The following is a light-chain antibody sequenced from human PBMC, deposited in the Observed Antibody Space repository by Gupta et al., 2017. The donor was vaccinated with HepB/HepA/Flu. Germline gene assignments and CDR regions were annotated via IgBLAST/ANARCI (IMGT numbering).Light chain of an antibody. CDR1: SSNIGNNY. CDR3: AVWDDGWV. J-gene: IGLJ3*02. Sequence: QSGVTQSPSASGTPGQRVTISCSGSSSNIGNNYVYWYQQLPGTAPKLFIYRDNQRPSGVPDRFSGSKSGTIASLAISGLRVEDEADYYCAVWDDGWVFGGGTKLTGL. V-gene: IGLV1-47*01. CDR2: RDN.